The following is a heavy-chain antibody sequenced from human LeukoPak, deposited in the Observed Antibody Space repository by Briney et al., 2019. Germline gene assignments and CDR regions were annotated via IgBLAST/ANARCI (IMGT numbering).Heavy chain of an antibody. CDR3: ARDFMYNVNCAGC. V-gene: IGHV3-48*03. D-gene: IGHD1-14*01. CDR2: ISSSGSTI. J-gene: IGHJ4*02. CDR1: GFTFSSYE. Sequence: GGSLTLSCAASGFTFSSYEMNWVRQAPGKGLEWVSYISSSGSTIYYADSVKGRFTISRDNAKNSLYLQMNSLRAEDTAVYYCARDFMYNVNCAGCWGQGTLVTVSS.